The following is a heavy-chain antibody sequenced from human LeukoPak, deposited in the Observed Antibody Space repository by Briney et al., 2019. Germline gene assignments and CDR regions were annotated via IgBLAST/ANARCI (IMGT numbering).Heavy chain of an antibody. D-gene: IGHD6-19*01. CDR1: GGSISSYY. V-gene: IGHV4-59*08. Sequence: SETLSLTCTVSGGSISSYYWSWIRQPPGKGLEWIGYIYYSGSTNYNPSLKSRVTISVDTSKNQFSLKLSSVTAADTAVYYCARLYSSGWYDGDYWGQGTLVTVSS. CDR2: IYYSGST. J-gene: IGHJ4*02. CDR3: ARLYSSGWYDGDY.